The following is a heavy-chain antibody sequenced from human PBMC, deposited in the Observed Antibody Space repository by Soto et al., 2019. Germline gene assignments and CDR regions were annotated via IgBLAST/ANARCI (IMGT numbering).Heavy chain of an antibody. J-gene: IGHJ4*02. CDR3: ARAMGPTLFDY. CDR2: IGTTGDT. D-gene: IGHD3-16*01. Sequence: VGSLRLSCSASGFTFSSYDMHWVRQGTGKGLEWVSAIGTTGDTYYAGSVKGRFTISRENAKNSLYLQMNSLRAGDTAIYFCARAMGPTLFDYWGQGTLVTAPQ. CDR1: GFTFSSYD. V-gene: IGHV3-13*04.